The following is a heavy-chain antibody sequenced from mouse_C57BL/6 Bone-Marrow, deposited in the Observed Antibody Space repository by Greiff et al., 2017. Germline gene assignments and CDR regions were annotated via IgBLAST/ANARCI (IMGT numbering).Heavy chain of an antibody. D-gene: IGHD2-1*01. CDR3: TKASYYGNGYYAMDY. Sequence: QVQLQQSGAELVRPGASVTLSCKASGYTFTDYEMHWVKQTPVHGLEWIGAIDPETGGTAFNQKFKGKAILTADKSSSTAYMELRSLTSEDSAVYYCTKASYYGNGYYAMDYWGQGTAVTVSS. J-gene: IGHJ4*01. CDR1: GYTFTDYE. CDR2: IDPETGGT. V-gene: IGHV1-15*01.